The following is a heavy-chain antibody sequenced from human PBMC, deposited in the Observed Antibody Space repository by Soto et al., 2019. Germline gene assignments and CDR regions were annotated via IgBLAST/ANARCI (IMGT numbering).Heavy chain of an antibody. Sequence: ASVKVSCKASGYTFTGYYMHWVRQAPGQGLEWMGWINPNSGGTNYAQKFQGWVTMTRDTSISTAYMELSRLRSDDTAVYYCARGRPVTKRRPSITDYYYYGMDVWGQGTTVTVSS. V-gene: IGHV1-2*04. CDR3: ARGRPVTKRRPSITDYYYYGMDV. J-gene: IGHJ6*02. CDR2: INPNSGGT. D-gene: IGHD4-4*01. CDR1: GYTFTGYY.